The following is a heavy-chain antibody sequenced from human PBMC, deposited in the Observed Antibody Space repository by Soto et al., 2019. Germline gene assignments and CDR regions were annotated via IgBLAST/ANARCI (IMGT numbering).Heavy chain of an antibody. CDR3: ARAPMVLTRSYFDS. D-gene: IGHD3-22*01. V-gene: IGHV4-59*01. CDR1: DGSLSNFY. J-gene: IGHJ4*02. CDR2: ISSSGKT. Sequence: SETLSLTCIVSDGSLSNFYWGWVRQHPGKGLEWIGYISSSGKTNYNPSLKSRVSISVDTSKNQFSLNLTSVTAADTAVYYCARAPMVLTRSYFDSWGQGTPVTVS.